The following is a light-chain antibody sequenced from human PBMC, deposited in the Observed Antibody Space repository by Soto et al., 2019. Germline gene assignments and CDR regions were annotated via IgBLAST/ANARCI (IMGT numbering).Light chain of an antibody. CDR2: AAS. Sequence: DIQMTQSPSSLSASVGDRVTITCRASQGISNSLAWYQQKPGKVPKLLIYAASTLQSGVPSRFSGSGSGTDFTLTISSLQPEDVATYYCQPCHTAATWTFGQGTKVEIK. CDR1: QGISNS. V-gene: IGKV1-27*01. J-gene: IGKJ1*01. CDR3: QPCHTAATWT.